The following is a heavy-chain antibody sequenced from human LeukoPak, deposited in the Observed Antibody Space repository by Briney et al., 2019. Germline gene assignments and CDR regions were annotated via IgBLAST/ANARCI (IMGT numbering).Heavy chain of an antibody. J-gene: IGHJ4*02. CDR3: ARDLQDGYNLPFDY. V-gene: IGHV4-39*07. Sequence: RSETLSLTCTVSGGSISSSSYYWGWIRQPPGKGLEWIGSIYYSGSTYYNPSLKSRVTISVDTSKNQFSLKLSSVTAADTAVYYCARDLQDGYNLPFDYWGQGTLVTVSS. CDR1: GGSISSSSYY. CDR2: IYYSGST. D-gene: IGHD5-24*01.